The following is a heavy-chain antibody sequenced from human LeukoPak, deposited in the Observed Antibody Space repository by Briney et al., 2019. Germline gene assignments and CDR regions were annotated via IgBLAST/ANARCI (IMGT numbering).Heavy chain of an antibody. CDR2: ISGSGGVT. J-gene: IGHJ4*02. Sequence: GGSLRLSCAASGFTFRSYAMSRVRQAPGKALEWVSAISGSGGVTNYADSVKGRFTISRDNSRNTLYLQMNSLRAEDTAVYYCANNWNYFPYWGQGTLVTVSS. CDR1: GFTFRSYA. V-gene: IGHV3-23*01. CDR3: ANNWNYFPY. D-gene: IGHD1-20*01.